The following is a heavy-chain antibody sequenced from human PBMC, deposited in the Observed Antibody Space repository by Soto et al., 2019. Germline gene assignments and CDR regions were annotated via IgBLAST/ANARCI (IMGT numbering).Heavy chain of an antibody. CDR2: ISSGGSTT. V-gene: IGHV3-48*03. CDR3: ARDRAAGGY. D-gene: IGHD6-13*01. CDR1: GFSFSDYE. J-gene: IGHJ4*02. Sequence: EVQLVESGGGLAQPGGSLRLSCVASGFSFSDYEMNWVRQAPGKGLEWVAYISSGGSTTHYADSVRGRFTVSRDNARKSLYLQMNTLSVGGTALYYCARDRAAGGYWGQGTLVTVSS.